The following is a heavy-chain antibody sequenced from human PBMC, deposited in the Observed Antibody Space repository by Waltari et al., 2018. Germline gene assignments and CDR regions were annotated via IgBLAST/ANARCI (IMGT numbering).Heavy chain of an antibody. CDR3: ARAREQNYDFWNGYSFYFDH. CDR1: GFSFSDYY. CDR2: ISSRDNII. J-gene: IGHJ4*02. V-gene: IGHV3-11*01. D-gene: IGHD3-3*01. Sequence: QVQLVESGGGLVNPGGSLRLSCAASGFSFSDYYLTWIRQAPGKGRGWIAVISSRDNIIYHADSVKGRFTISRDNAKNSLFLQMKSLRAEDTAVYYCARAREQNYDFWNGYSFYFDHWGQGALVTVSS.